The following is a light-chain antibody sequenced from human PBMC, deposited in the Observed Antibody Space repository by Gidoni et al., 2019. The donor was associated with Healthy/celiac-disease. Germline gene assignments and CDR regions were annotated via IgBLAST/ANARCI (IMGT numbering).Light chain of an antibody. J-gene: IGLJ2*01. CDR3: QSYDSSKYVV. CDR2: EDK. CDR1: SGSIASNY. V-gene: IGLV6-57*04. Sequence: NFMLTQPHSLSESPGKTVTISCTRSSGSIASNYVQCYQQLPGSAPTTVIYEDKQRPSGVPDRFSGSIDSSSNSASLTTTGLKTEDEADYYCQSYDSSKYVVFGGGTKLTVL.